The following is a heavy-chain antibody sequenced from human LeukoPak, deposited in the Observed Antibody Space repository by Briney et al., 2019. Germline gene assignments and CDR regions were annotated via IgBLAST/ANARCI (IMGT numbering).Heavy chain of an antibody. Sequence: SETLSLTCTVSGGSISSYYWSWIRQPPGKGLEWIGYIYYSGSTNYNPPLKSRVTISVDTSKNQFSLKLSSVTAADTAVYYCASTDTAMGLPVWGQGTLVTVSS. CDR1: GGSISSYY. CDR2: IYYSGST. V-gene: IGHV4-59*08. D-gene: IGHD5-18*01. J-gene: IGHJ4*02. CDR3: ASTDTAMGLPV.